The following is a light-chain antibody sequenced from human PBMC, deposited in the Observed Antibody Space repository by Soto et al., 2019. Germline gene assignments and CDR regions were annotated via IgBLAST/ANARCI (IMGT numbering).Light chain of an antibody. CDR1: QSVSRY. CDR2: AAS. CDR3: QQCGSSCT. J-gene: IGKJ1*01. Sequence: EIVLTQSPGTLSLSPGERATLSCRASQSVSRYLAWYQQKRGQAPRLLIYAASSRATGIPDRFSGSGSGTDFTLTISRLEREYFVGDCCQQCGSSCTLGQGTRVDI. V-gene: IGKV3-20*01.